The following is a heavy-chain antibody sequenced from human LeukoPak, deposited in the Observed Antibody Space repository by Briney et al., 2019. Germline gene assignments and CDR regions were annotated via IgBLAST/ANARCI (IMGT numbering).Heavy chain of an antibody. Sequence: ASVKVSCKASGYTFTSYGISWVRQAPGQGLEWMGWISAYNGNTNYAQKLQGRVTMTTDTSTSTAYMELRSLRSDDTAVYYCARATVTTITWDYYYYYMDVWGKGTTVTVSS. D-gene: IGHD4-11*01. CDR1: GYTFTSYG. V-gene: IGHV1-18*01. CDR2: ISAYNGNT. J-gene: IGHJ6*03. CDR3: ARATVTTITWDYYYYYMDV.